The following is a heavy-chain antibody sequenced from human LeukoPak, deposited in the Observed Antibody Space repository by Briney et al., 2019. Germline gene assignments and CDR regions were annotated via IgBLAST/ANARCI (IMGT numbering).Heavy chain of an antibody. Sequence: PGGSLRLSCAASGFTFSSYGMHWVRQAPGKGLEWVAVIWYDGSNKYYADSVKGRFTISRDNSKNTLYLQMNSLRAEDTAVYHCARKYLGELQLDYWGQGTLVTVSS. J-gene: IGHJ4*02. D-gene: IGHD1-26*01. V-gene: IGHV3-33*01. CDR2: IWYDGSNK. CDR1: GFTFSSYG. CDR3: ARKYLGELQLDY.